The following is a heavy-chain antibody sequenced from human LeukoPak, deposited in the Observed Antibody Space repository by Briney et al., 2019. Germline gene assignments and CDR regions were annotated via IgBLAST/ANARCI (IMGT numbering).Heavy chain of an antibody. CDR2: IKQDGSEK. Sequence: GGSLRLSCAASGFTISNYWMTWVRQAPGKGLEWVAHIKQDGSEKAYVDSVKGRFTISRDNAKNSLYLQMNSLRAEDAAVYYCATERASIVGATKGIDYWGQGTLVTVYS. D-gene: IGHD1-26*01. V-gene: IGHV3-7*03. CDR3: ATERASIVGATKGIDY. J-gene: IGHJ4*02. CDR1: GFTISNYW.